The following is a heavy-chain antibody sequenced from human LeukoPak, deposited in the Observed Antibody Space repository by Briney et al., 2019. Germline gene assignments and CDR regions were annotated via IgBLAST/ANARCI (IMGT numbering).Heavy chain of an antibody. V-gene: IGHV1-2*02. Sequence: VASVKVSCKASGYTFTGYYMHWVRQAPGQGLEWMGWINPNSGGTNYAQKFQGRVTMTRDTSISTAYMELSRLRSDDTAVYYCARLGAFFGVVTHDAFDIWGQGTMVTVSS. CDR3: ARLGAFFGVVTHDAFDI. D-gene: IGHD3-3*01. CDR2: INPNSGGT. J-gene: IGHJ3*02. CDR1: GYTFTGYY.